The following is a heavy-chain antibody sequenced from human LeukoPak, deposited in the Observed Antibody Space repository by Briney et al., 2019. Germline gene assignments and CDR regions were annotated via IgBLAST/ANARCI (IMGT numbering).Heavy chain of an antibody. V-gene: IGHV1-8*02. J-gene: IGHJ4*02. CDR1: GYTFTSYG. CDR3: ARGYYGSGSYLGY. Sequence: VSCKAXGYTFTSYGISWVRQAPGQGLEWMGWMNPNSGNTGYAQKFQGRVTMTRNTSISTAYMELSSLRSEDTAVYYCARGYYGSGSYLGYWGQGTLVTVSS. CDR2: MNPNSGNT. D-gene: IGHD3-10*01.